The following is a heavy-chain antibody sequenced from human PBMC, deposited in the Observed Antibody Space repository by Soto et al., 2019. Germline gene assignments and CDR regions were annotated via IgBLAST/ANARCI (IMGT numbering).Heavy chain of an antibody. CDR2: IWYDGSNK. CDR1: GFTFSSYG. CDR3: ARDRIAAAGTDLVNWFDP. Sequence: QVQMVESGGGVFQPGRSLRLSCAASGFTFSSYGMHWVRQAPGKGLEWVAGIWYDGSNKYYADSVKGRFTISRDNSQNTLYLQMNSMRAEDTAVYYCARDRIAAAGTDLVNWFDPWGQGTLVTVYS. J-gene: IGHJ5*02. V-gene: IGHV3-33*01. D-gene: IGHD6-13*01.